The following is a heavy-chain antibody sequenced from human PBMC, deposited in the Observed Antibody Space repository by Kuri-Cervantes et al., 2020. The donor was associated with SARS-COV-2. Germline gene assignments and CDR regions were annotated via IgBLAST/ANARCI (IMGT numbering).Heavy chain of an antibody. CDR2: IIPIFGTA. Sequence: SVKVSCKASGGTFSSYAISWVRQAPGQGLEWMGGIIPIFGTANYAQKFQGRVTITADKPTSTAYMELSSLRSEDTAVYYCAREGSCSSTSCPSGYWGQGTLVTVSS. CDR1: GGTFSSYA. J-gene: IGHJ4*02. CDR3: AREGSCSSTSCPSGY. V-gene: IGHV1-69*06. D-gene: IGHD2-2*01.